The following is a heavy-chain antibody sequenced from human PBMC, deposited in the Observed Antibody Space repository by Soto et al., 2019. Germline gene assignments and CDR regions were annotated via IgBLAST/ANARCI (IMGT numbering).Heavy chain of an antibody. V-gene: IGHV3-13*01. D-gene: IGHD3-10*01. CDR3: ARGRSNHYGSSPPPRFDP. J-gene: IGHJ5*02. Sequence: EVQLVESGGGLVQPGGSLRLSCAASGFIFSTYDMHWVRQATGKGLEWVSAIGTLRDTYYLDSVKGRSTISRENARNSVYLQMNSLRAGDTAVYYCARGRSNHYGSSPPPRFDPWGRGTLVTVSS. CDR1: GFIFSTYD. CDR2: IGTLRDT.